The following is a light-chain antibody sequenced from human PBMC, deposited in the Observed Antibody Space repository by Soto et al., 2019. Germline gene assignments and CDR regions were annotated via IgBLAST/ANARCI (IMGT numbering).Light chain of an antibody. J-gene: IGKJ1*01. V-gene: IGKV1-27*01. CDR2: AAS. CDR1: QGITIY. Sequence: DIRMTQSPSSLSASVGDRVTITCRSSQGITIYLAWYKRKPGKVPNLLISAASTLQSGVPSRFSGSGSGTDFTLTISSLQPEDVATYYCQKYNSAPWTFGQGTKVEIK. CDR3: QKYNSAPWT.